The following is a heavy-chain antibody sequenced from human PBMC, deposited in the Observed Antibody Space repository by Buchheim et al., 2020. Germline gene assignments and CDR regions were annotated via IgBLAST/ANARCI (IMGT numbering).Heavy chain of an antibody. V-gene: IGHV3-33*01. J-gene: IGHJ6*02. CDR1: GFTFSSYG. Sequence: QVQLVESGGGVVQPGRSLRLSCAASGFTFSSYGMHWVRQAPGKGLEWVAVIWYDGSNKYYADSVKGRFTISRDNSKNTLYLQMNSLRAEDTAVYYCARDPLAMVQGVREGNYYGMDVWGQGTT. CDR3: ARDPLAMVQGVREGNYYGMDV. D-gene: IGHD3-10*01. CDR2: IWYDGSNK.